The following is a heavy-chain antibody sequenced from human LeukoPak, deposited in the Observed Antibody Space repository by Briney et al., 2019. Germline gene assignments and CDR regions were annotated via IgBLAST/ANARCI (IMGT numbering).Heavy chain of an antibody. Sequence: SETLPLTCSVSGYSISSAYNWGWIRQPPGRGLEWVGSMSNSGSTYYNASLKSRVTISADTSKSQFSLKLTSVTAADTAIYYCSRMGAASDFWGQGTLVTVSS. CDR2: MSNSGST. V-gene: IGHV4-38-2*02. D-gene: IGHD1-26*01. CDR3: SRMGAASDF. CDR1: GYSISSAYN. J-gene: IGHJ4*02.